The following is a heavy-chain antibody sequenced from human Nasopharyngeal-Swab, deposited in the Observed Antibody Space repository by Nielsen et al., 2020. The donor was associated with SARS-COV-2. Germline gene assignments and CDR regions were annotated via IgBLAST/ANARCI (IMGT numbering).Heavy chain of an antibody. V-gene: IGHV3-21*01. Sequence: VRQAPGKGLEWVSSIGRYGTDIFNADSVKGRFSVFRDAANKSIYLQMRSLRAEDTAVYYCARGTVFGVANVMDVWGQGTTVTVSS. J-gene: IGHJ6*02. CDR3: ARGTVFGVANVMDV. D-gene: IGHD3-3*01. CDR2: IGRYGTDI.